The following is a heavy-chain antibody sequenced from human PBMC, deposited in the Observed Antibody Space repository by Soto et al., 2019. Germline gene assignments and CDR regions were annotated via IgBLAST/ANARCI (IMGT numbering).Heavy chain of an antibody. D-gene: IGHD3-16*01. Sequence: QVQLVESGGGVVQPGRSLRLSCAASGFSFSSFGMHWVRQAPGKGLEWVAVISYDGSNKYYAESVKGRFTISRDDSKNTLYLQMNSLRPEDTAGYHCAKTAGYDYVWGSSGLDPWGQGTLVTVSS. J-gene: IGHJ5*02. CDR2: ISYDGSNK. V-gene: IGHV3-30*18. CDR3: AKTAGYDYVWGSSGLDP. CDR1: GFSFSSFG.